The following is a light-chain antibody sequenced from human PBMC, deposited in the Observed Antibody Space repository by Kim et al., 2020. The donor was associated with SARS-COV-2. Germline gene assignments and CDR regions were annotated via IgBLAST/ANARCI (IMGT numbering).Light chain of an antibody. CDR3: QSYDGGLSAVI. CDR2: DNN. J-gene: IGLJ2*01. CDR1: SSDIGAGYA. V-gene: IGLV1-40*01. Sequence: HRVAISCTGSSSDIGAGYAVHWYQVLPGTAPKLVIYDNNIRPSGVPDRFSGSKSVTSASLAITGLQADDAADYYCQSYDGGLSAVIFGGGTQLTVL.